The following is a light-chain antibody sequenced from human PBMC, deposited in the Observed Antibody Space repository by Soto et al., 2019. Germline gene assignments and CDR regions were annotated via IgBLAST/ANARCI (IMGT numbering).Light chain of an antibody. V-gene: IGLV2-23*01. J-gene: IGLJ1*01. Sequence: QSALTQPASVSGSPGQSITISCTGTSSDVGSYNLVSWYQQHPGKAPKLMIYEGSKRPSGVSYRFSGSKSGNTASLTISGLQAEDEADYYCCSYAGSSTFYVFGTGTKVTVL. CDR1: SSDVGSYNL. CDR2: EGS. CDR3: CSYAGSSTFYV.